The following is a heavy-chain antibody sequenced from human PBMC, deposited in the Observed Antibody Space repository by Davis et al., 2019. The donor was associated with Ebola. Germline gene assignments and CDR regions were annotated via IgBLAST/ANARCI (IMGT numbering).Heavy chain of an antibody. CDR3: ARMDGGNYYYYYYGMDV. D-gene: IGHD4-23*01. CDR1: GGSFGTYY. J-gene: IGHJ6*02. Sequence: SETLSLTCAVCGGSFGTYYWTWIRQPPGKGLEWLGEIDHSGSTNYNPSLKTRITISIDTSKNQFSLRLSSVTAADTAVYYCARMDGGNYYYYYYGMDVWGQGTTVTVSS. V-gene: IGHV4-34*01. CDR2: IDHSGST.